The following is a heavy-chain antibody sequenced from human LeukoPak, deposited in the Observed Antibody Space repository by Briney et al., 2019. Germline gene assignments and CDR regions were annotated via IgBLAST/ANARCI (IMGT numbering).Heavy chain of an antibody. Sequence: GVSLRLSCTASGFTFSSYAMSWVRQAPGKGLEWVSAISAGGGSTYYADSVKGRFTISRDNSKNTLYLQMNSLRAEDTAVYYCAGTPFDYWGQGTLVTVSS. CDR2: ISAGGGST. CDR3: AGTPFDY. J-gene: IGHJ4*02. CDR1: GFTFSSYA. V-gene: IGHV3-23*01.